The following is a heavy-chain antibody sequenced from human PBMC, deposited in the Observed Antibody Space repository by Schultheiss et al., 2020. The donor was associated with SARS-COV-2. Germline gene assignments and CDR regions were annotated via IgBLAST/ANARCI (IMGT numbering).Heavy chain of an antibody. J-gene: IGHJ4*02. D-gene: IGHD3-10*01. V-gene: IGHV4-4*02. CDR2: IYHSGST. CDR3: ARGLPYGSGSYFGY. CDR1: GFTFSNAW. Sequence: GSLRLSCAASGFTFSNAWMSWVRQAPGKGLEWVGEIYHSGSTNYNPSLKSRVTISVDKSKNQFSLKLSSVTAADTAVYYCARGLPYGSGSYFGYWGQGTLVTVSS.